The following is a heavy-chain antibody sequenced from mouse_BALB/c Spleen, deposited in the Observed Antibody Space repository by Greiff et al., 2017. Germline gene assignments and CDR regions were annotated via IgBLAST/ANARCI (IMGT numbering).Heavy chain of an antibody. V-gene: IGHV3-6*02. CDR3: ARAYYGNPAWFAY. J-gene: IGHJ3*01. CDR1: GYSITSGYY. Sequence: DVKLQESGPGLVKPSQSLSLTCSVTGYSITSGYYWNWIRQFPGNKLEWMGYISYDGSNNYNPSLKNRISITRDTSKNQFFLKLNSVTTEDTATYYCARAYYGNPAWFAYWGQGTLVTVSA. CDR2: ISYDGSN. D-gene: IGHD2-10*01.